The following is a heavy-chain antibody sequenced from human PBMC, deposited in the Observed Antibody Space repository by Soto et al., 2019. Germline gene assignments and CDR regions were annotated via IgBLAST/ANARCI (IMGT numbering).Heavy chain of an antibody. J-gene: IGHJ5*02. Sequence: SETLSLTCAVYCGSFSGDYWSWIRQPPGKGLEWIGEINHSGSTNYNPSLKSRVTISVDTSKNQFSLKLSSVTAADTAVYYCARKGGAYSSSDYNWFDPWGQGTLVTVSS. D-gene: IGHD6-6*01. CDR3: ARKGGAYSSSDYNWFDP. CDR1: CGSFSGDY. CDR2: INHSGST. V-gene: IGHV4-34*01.